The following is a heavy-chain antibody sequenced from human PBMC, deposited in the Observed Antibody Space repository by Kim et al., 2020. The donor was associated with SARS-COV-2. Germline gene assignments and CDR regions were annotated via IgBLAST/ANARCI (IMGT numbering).Heavy chain of an antibody. V-gene: IGHV4-31*03. CDR3: ARVWGIMYYCFDN. D-gene: IGHD3-16*01. CDR1: GGSISSGGYY. J-gene: IGHJ4*02. CDR2: IYYVGST. Sequence: SETLSLTCTVSGGSISSGGYYWGWIRQHPGKGLEWIGNIYYVGSTYYNPSLKSRVTISVDTSKNQFSLKLMSVTAADTAVYYCARVWGIMYYCFDNWGQGALVAVSS.